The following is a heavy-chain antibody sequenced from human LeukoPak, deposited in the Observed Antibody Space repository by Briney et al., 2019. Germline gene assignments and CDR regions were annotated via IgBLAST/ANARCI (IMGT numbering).Heavy chain of an antibody. CDR2: ISSSSYI. D-gene: IGHD1-26*01. J-gene: IGHJ4*02. Sequence: GGSLRLSCAASGFTFSSYSMNWVRQAPGKGLEWVSSISSSSYIYYADSVKGRFTISRDNAKNSLYLQMNSLRAEDTAVYYCARDPFTTKWELTVWYYFDYWGQGTQVTVSS. CDR3: ARDPFTTKWELTVWYYFDY. V-gene: IGHV3-21*01. CDR1: GFTFSSYS.